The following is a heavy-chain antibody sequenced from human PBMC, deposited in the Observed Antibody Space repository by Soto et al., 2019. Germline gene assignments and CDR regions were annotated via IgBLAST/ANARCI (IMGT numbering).Heavy chain of an antibody. V-gene: IGHV1-69*13. Sequence: ASVKVSCKASGGTFSSYAISWVRQAPGQGLEWMGGIIPIFGTANYAQKFQGRVTITADESTSTAYMELSSLRSEDTAVYYCARVDSSGDYPFGSWYYFDYWGQGTLVTVSS. CDR1: GGTFSSYA. CDR3: ARVDSSGDYPFGSWYYFDY. D-gene: IGHD3-22*01. J-gene: IGHJ4*02. CDR2: IIPIFGTA.